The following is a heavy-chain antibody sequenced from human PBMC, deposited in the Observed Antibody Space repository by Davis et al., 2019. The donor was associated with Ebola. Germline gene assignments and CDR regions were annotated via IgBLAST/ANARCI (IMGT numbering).Heavy chain of an antibody. Sequence: PGGSLRLSCAASGFTSSSYSMNWVRQAPGKGLEWVSSITVTNNYTYYADSVKGRFTISRDNAKNSLYLQMNSLRAEDTAVYYCARRNWFDPWGQGTLVTVSS. V-gene: IGHV3-21*01. J-gene: IGHJ5*02. CDR3: ARRNWFDP. CDR2: ITVTNNYT. CDR1: GFTSSSYS.